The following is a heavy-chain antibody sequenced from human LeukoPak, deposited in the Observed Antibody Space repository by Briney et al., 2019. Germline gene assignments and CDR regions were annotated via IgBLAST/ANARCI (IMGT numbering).Heavy chain of an antibody. CDR1: GGSISSYY. V-gene: IGHV4-59*12. Sequence: SETLSLTCTVSGGSISSYYWSWIRQPPGKGLEWIGYIYYSGSTNYNPSLKSRVTISVDTSKNQSSLKLSSVTAADTAVYYCARALVGAYDAFDIWGQGTMVTVSS. D-gene: IGHD1-26*01. CDR2: IYYSGST. CDR3: ARALVGAYDAFDI. J-gene: IGHJ3*02.